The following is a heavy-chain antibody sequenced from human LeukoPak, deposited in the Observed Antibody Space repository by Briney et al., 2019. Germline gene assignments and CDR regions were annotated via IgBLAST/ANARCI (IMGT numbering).Heavy chain of an antibody. J-gene: IGHJ4*02. D-gene: IGHD4-11*01. CDR3: ARLGDSNYGGFDY. CDR1: GYMFTRDW. V-gene: IGHV5-51*01. Sequence: GDSLKISCNASGYMFTRDWIGWVRQMPGKGLEWMGIIYPGDSDTRYSPSFQGQVTISADKSISTAYLQWSSLKASDTAMYYCARLGDSNYGGFDYWGQGTLVTVSS. CDR2: IYPGDSDT.